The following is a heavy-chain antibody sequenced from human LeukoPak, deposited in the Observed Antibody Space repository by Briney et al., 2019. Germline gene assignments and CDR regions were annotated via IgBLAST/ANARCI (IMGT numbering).Heavy chain of an antibody. V-gene: IGHV3-48*04. CDR2: ISASGTLT. J-gene: IGHJ6*03. Sequence: GGSLRLSCAASGFTFSTYNMNWVRQAPGKVLEWISYISASGTLTHYADSVEGRFTISRDNAKNSLYLQMNSLRGEDTAVYYCARDGTPIYSSGWVYMDVWGNGTTVTISS. CDR1: GFTFSTYN. D-gene: IGHD6-25*01. CDR3: ARDGTPIYSSGWVYMDV.